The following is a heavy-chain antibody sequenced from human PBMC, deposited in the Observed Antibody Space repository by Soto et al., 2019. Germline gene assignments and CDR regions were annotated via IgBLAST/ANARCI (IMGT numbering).Heavy chain of an antibody. Sequence: XXTLSLRYTVAGGSIGSISDYWGFIRQPPGRGLEGIGSIYYSGSTYYNPSLKSRVTISVDTSKNQFSLKLSSVTAADTAVYYCATYYDSSGYHDYWGQGTLVTVSS. CDR2: IYYSGST. D-gene: IGHD3-22*01. V-gene: IGHV4-39*01. J-gene: IGHJ4*02. CDR1: GGSIGSISDY. CDR3: ATYYDSSGYHDY.